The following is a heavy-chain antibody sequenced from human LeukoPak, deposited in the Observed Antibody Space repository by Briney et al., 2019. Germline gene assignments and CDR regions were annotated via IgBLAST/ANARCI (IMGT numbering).Heavy chain of an antibody. CDR3: ARDLVGATAQYSDY. CDR1: GFTFSSYS. D-gene: IGHD1-26*01. V-gene: IGHV3-21*01. CDR2: ISSSSSYI. Sequence: GGSLRLSCAASGFTFSSYSMNWVRQAPGKGLEWVSSISSSSSYIYYADSVKGRFTISRDNAKNSLYLQMNSLRAEDTAEYYCARDLVGATAQYSDYWGQGTLVTVSS. J-gene: IGHJ4*02.